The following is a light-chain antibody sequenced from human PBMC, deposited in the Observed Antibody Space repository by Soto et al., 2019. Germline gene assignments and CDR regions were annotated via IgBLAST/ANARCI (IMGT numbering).Light chain of an antibody. J-gene: IGLJ2*01. V-gene: IGLV2-14*01. CDR3: SSYTSSSTLEV. Sequence: QSALTQPASVSGSPGQSITISCTGTSSDVGGYNYVSWYQQHPGKAPKLMIYEVSNRPSGVSNRFSGSKSGNTASLTISGRLAEDEADYYCSSYTSSSTLEVFGGGTKVTVL. CDR1: SSDVGGYNY. CDR2: EVS.